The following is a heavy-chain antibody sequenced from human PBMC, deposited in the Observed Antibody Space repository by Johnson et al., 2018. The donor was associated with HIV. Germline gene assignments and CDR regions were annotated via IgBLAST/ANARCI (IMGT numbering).Heavy chain of an antibody. CDR2: IYSGGST. CDR1: GFTVSSNY. Sequence: VQLVESGGGLIQPGGSLRLSCAASGFTVSSNYMRWVRQAPGKGLEWVSIIYSGGSTYYADSVKGRFTISRDNSKNTLYLQMNSLRAEDTAVYYCARDVANYYDPGAFDIWGQGTMVTVSS. V-gene: IGHV3-53*01. J-gene: IGHJ3*02. D-gene: IGHD3-22*01. CDR3: ARDVANYYDPGAFDI.